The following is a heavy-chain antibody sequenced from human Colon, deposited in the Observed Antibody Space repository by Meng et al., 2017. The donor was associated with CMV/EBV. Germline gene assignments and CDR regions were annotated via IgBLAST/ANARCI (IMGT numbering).Heavy chain of an antibody. V-gene: IGHV3-23*01. Sequence: GGSLRLSCSASGFTFSSYAMTWVRQAPGKGLEWASAISAGGGSTFYADSVKGRYTISRDNSKNTLYLQMNSLRAEDTAVYYCAKAHYADPSWGQGTLVTVSS. CDR3: AKAHYADPS. J-gene: IGHJ5*02. CDR1: GFTFSSYA. D-gene: IGHD4-17*01. CDR2: ISAGGGST.